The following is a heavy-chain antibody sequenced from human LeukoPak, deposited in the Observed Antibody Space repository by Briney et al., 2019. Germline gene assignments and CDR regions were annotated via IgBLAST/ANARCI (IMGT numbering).Heavy chain of an antibody. Sequence: ASVKVSCKASGGTFSSYAIGWVRQAPGQGLEWMGGIIPIFGTANYAQKFQGRVTVTADESTSTAYMELSSLRSEDTAVYYCARGSGDSSGYYNYFDYWGQGTLVTVSS. J-gene: IGHJ4*02. D-gene: IGHD3-22*01. V-gene: IGHV1-69*13. CDR3: ARGSGDSSGYYNYFDY. CDR1: GGTFSSYA. CDR2: IIPIFGTA.